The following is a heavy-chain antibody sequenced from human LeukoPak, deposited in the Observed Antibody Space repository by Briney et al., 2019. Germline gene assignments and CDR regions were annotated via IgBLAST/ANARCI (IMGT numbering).Heavy chain of an antibody. J-gene: IGHJ3*02. CDR1: GLTLSPYW. CDR2: ISPDGSAT. CDR3: ARNGVDSTYDI. V-gene: IGHV3-74*01. Sequence: HPGRSLRLSCAASGLTLSPYWMHWVRQAPGKGLVWVSHISPDGSATNYADSVKGRFTISRDNPKNTLYLQMNSLRAEDTAVYYCARNGVDSTYDIWGQGTVVTVSS. D-gene: IGHD2-8*01.